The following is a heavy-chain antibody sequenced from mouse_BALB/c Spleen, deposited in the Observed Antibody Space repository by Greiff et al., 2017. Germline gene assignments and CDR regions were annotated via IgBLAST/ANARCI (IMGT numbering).Heavy chain of an antibody. CDR2: ISYSGST. CDR3: ARSTGLRRAWFAY. J-gene: IGHJ3*01. Sequence: EVKLMESGPGLVKPSQSLSLTCTVTGYSITSDYAWNWIRQFPGNKLEWMGYISYSGSTSYNPSLKSRISITRDTSKNQFFLQLNSVTTEDTATYYCARSTGLRRAWFAYWGQGTLDTVSA. CDR1: GYSITSDYA. D-gene: IGHD2-2*01. V-gene: IGHV3-2*02.